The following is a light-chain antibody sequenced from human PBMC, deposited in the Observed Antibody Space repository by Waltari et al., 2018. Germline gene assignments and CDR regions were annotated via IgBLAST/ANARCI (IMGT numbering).Light chain of an antibody. J-gene: IGLJ1*01. Sequence: QSALTQPASVSGSPGQSITISCTGTSSDVGGYNYVPWYQQHPGKAPKLMIYDVSNRPSGVSNRFSGSKSGNTASLTISGLQAEDEADYYCSSYTGSSTLYVFGTGTKVTVL. V-gene: IGLV2-14*01. CDR1: SSDVGGYNY. CDR2: DVS. CDR3: SSYTGSSTLYV.